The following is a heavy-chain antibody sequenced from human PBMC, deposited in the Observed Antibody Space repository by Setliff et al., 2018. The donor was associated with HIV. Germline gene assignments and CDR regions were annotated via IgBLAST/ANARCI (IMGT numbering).Heavy chain of an antibody. CDR3: ARLLYSNSWNGENYFYYMDV. CDR2: IYPGDSEN. V-gene: IGHV5-51*01. D-gene: IGHD6-13*01. J-gene: IGHJ6*03. Sequence: GESLKISCKGSGFSFTSYWIAWVRQMPGKGLEWMGIIYPGDSENRYSPSFQGQVTISVDKSISTAYLQWSSLKASDTAMYYCARLLYSNSWNGENYFYYMDVWAKGTTVTVSS. CDR1: GFSFTSYW.